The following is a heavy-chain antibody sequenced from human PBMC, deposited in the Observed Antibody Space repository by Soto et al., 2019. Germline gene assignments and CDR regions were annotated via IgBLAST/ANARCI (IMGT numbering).Heavy chain of an antibody. J-gene: IGHJ6*02. CDR2: IIPIFGTA. CDR1: GGTFSSYA. V-gene: IGHV1-69*01. CDR3: ARALTHYGDYGSGGMDV. Sequence: QVQLVQSGAEVKKPGSSVKVSCKASGGTFSSYAISWVRQAPGQGLEWMGGIIPIFGTANYAQKFQGRVTITADESTSTAYMELSSLRSEDTAVYYSARALTHYGDYGSGGMDVWGQGTTVTVSS. D-gene: IGHD4-17*01.